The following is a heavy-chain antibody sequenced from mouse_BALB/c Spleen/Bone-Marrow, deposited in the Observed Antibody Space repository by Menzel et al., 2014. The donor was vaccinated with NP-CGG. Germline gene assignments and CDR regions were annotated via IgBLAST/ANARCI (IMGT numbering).Heavy chain of an antibody. CDR2: IWGDGST. Sequence: VKLVESGPGLVAPSQSLSITCTVSGFSLTAYGLNWVRQPPGKGLEWLGVIWGDGSTDYNSALKSRLSISKGNSKSQVFLKMNSLQTDDTARYYCARGSLLYSGGSYWYFDVWGAGTTVTVSS. CDR3: ARGSLLYSGGSYWYFDV. V-gene: IGHV2-6-7*01. D-gene: IGHD1-1*01. J-gene: IGHJ1*01. CDR1: GFSLTAYG.